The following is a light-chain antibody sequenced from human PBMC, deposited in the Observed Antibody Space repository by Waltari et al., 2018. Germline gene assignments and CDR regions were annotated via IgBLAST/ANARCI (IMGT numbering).Light chain of an antibody. V-gene: IGLV7-46*01. Sequence: QAVVTQEPSVTVSPGGTVTLTCGSSTGRVTSTHWPYWFQQKAGQAPRTLIYDANMKHSWTPARFSGSLLGGKAALTLSGALPEDEADYYCLLTYSGRRVFGGGTKVTVL. J-gene: IGLJ3*02. CDR2: DAN. CDR1: TGRVTSTHW. CDR3: LLTYSGRRV.